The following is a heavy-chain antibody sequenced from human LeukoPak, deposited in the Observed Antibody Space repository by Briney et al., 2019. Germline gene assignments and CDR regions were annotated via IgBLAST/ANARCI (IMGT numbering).Heavy chain of an antibody. D-gene: IGHD4-17*01. CDR3: ARDLYGDYAFDI. CDR2: ISSSGSTI. Sequence: GGSLRLSCAASGFTFSSYEMNWVRQAPGKGLEWISYISSSGSTIYYADSVKGRFSISRDNAKNSLYLQMHSLRAEDTAVYYCARDLYGDYAFDIWGQGTVVTVSS. J-gene: IGHJ3*02. CDR1: GFTFSSYE. V-gene: IGHV3-48*03.